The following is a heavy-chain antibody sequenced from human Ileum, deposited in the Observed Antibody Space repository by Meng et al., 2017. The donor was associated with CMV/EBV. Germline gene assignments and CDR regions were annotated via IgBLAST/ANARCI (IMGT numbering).Heavy chain of an antibody. Sequence: HLEGSGPGPGKPSETLSPPCTVSGDSITSFYWSWIRQPAGKALEWIGRIYHGGSTNYNPSLKSRVTLSVDTSKNQFSMRLTSVTAADTAVYYCARGPGGFGDFNFDYWGQGTLVTVSS. CDR3: ARGPGGFGDFNFDY. J-gene: IGHJ4*02. CDR2: IYHGGST. CDR1: GDSITSFY. V-gene: IGHV4-4*07. D-gene: IGHD3-16*01.